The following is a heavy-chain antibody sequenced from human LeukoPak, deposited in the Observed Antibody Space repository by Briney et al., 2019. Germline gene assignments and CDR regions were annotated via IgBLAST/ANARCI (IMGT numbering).Heavy chain of an antibody. V-gene: IGHV3-23*01. J-gene: IGHJ4*02. CDR2: ISNNGGYT. CDR1: GFTFSSSA. D-gene: IGHD2-15*01. CDR3: AKQLGYCSDGSCYFPY. Sequence: GGSLRLSCAASGFTFSSSAMRWVRQAPGEGLEWVSAISNNGGYTYYADSVQGRFTISRDNSKSTLCLQMNSLRAEDTAVYYCAKQLGYCSDGSCYFPYWGQGTLVTVSS.